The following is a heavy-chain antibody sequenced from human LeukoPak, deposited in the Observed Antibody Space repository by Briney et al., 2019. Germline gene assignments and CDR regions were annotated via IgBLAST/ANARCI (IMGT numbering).Heavy chain of an antibody. Sequence: ASVKVSCKASGYTFRGYGITWVRQAPGQGLEWMGGISAYNGETNYAQKYQGRLTMTTDTSTSTAHMELRSLRSDDTAVYYCARGYCTSTNCLYYFDYWGQGTLVTVSS. CDR1: GYTFRGYG. CDR3: ARGYCTSTNCLYYFDY. V-gene: IGHV1-18*01. D-gene: IGHD2-2*01. CDR2: ISAYNGET. J-gene: IGHJ4*02.